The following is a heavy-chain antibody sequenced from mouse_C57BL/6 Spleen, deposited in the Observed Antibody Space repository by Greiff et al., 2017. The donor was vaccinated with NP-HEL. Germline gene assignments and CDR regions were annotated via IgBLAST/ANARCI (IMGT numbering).Heavy chain of an antibody. CDR3: ASYYGSSGAMDY. CDR2: IDPSDSYT. Sequence: VQLQQPGAELVMPGASVKLSCKASGYTFTSYWMHWVKQRPGQGLEWIGEIDPSDSYTNSNQKFKGKSTLTVDKSSSTAYMQLSSLTSEDSAVYYCASYYGSSGAMDYWGQGTSVTVSS. J-gene: IGHJ4*01. D-gene: IGHD1-1*01. V-gene: IGHV1-69*01. CDR1: GYTFTSYW.